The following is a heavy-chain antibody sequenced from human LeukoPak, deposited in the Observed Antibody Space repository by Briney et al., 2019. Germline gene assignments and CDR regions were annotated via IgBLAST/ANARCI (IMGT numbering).Heavy chain of an antibody. Sequence: GGSLRLSCAASGFTVSSNYMSGVRQAPGKGLEWGSVIYSGGSTYYADSVKGRFTISRDNSKKTLYLQTNSLSAEDTAVYYCAREPGSSGYYGYWGQGTLVTVSS. CDR3: AREPGSSGYYGY. J-gene: IGHJ4*02. V-gene: IGHV3-66*02. CDR1: GFTVSSNY. D-gene: IGHD3-22*01. CDR2: IYSGGST.